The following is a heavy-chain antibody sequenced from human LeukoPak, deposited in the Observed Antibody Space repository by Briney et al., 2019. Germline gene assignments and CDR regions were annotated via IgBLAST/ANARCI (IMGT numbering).Heavy chain of an antibody. J-gene: IGHJ3*02. Sequence: SETLSLTCAVSGVSISSNNWWNWVRQPPGKGLEWIGEIYHSGSSNYNPSLKSRVTISVDKSKNQLSLNLSSVTAADTAVYYCARSDGYGLVGIWGQGTMVTVSS. CDR1: GVSISSNNW. V-gene: IGHV4-4*02. CDR2: IYHSGSS. D-gene: IGHD3-10*01. CDR3: ARSDGYGLVGI.